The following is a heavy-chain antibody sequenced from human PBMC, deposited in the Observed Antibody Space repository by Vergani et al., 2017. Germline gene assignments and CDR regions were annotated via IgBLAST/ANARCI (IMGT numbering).Heavy chain of an antibody. CDR3: ARGWEPLEGVRDYYYYYMDV. CDR2: IIPIFGTA. Sequence: QVQLVQSGAEVEKPGSSVKVSCKASGGTFSSYAISWVRQAPGQGLEWMGGIIPIFGTANYAQKFQGRVTITADKSTSTAYMELSSLRSEDTAVYYCARGWEPLEGVRDYYYYYMDVWGKGTTVTVSS. V-gene: IGHV1-69*06. D-gene: IGHD1-26*01. CDR1: GGTFSSYA. J-gene: IGHJ6*03.